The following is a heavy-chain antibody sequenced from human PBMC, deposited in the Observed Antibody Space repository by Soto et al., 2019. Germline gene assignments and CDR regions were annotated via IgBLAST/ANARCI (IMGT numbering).Heavy chain of an antibody. CDR1: GFTFGSYA. CDR2: ISGSGGNT. D-gene: IGHD6-19*01. V-gene: IGHV3-23*01. Sequence: EVQLLESGGGLVQPGGSLRVSCAASGFTFGSYAMSWVRQAPGKGLEWVSGISGSGGNTYYSDSVKGRFTISRDNSKNTLYLQMDSLRVEDTAVYYCAKDRLAVAGTPRACGQGTLVTVS. CDR3: AKDRLAVAGTPRA. J-gene: IGHJ5*02.